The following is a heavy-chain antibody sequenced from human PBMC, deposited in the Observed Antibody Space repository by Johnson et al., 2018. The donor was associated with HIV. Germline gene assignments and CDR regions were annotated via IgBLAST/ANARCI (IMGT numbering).Heavy chain of an antibody. CDR3: AREYYDFWSGYWGGAFDI. J-gene: IGHJ3*02. CDR2: IKQDGSEK. CDR1: GFTFSSYW. D-gene: IGHD3-3*01. V-gene: IGHV3-7*05. Sequence: EVQLVESGGGLVQPGGSLRLSCAASGFTFSSYWMSWVRQAPGKGLEWVANIKQDGSEKYYVDSVKGRFTISRDNAKNSLYLQLNSLRADDTAVYYCAREYYDFWSGYWGGAFDIWGQGTMVTVSS.